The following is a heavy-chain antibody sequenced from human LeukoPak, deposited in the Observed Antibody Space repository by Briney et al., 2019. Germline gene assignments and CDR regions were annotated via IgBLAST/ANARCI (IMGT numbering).Heavy chain of an antibody. CDR3: AREVVVAATGDY. Sequence: GGSLRLSCAACGFTFSDYYMRWMRQAPGKGLEGVSYISSSCSTIYYADSVKGRFTISRDNAKNSLYLQMNSLRAEDTAVYYCAREVVVAATGDYWGQGTLVIVSS. D-gene: IGHD2-15*01. V-gene: IGHV3-11*01. CDR2: ISSSCSTI. CDR1: GFTFSDYY. J-gene: IGHJ4*02.